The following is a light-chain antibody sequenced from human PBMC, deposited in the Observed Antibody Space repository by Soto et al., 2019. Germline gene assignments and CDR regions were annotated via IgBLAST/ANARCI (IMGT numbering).Light chain of an antibody. Sequence: DIQMTQSPSTLSASVGDRVSITCRASQSISRQLAWYQQKPGKAPNLLIYQASNLETGVPSRFTGSGSGQEFTLTNSRLQPDDVATYCCLQDQGYWTFGQGPKVEVK. CDR1: QSISRQ. CDR2: QAS. J-gene: IGKJ1*01. CDR3: LQDQGYWT. V-gene: IGKV1-5*03.